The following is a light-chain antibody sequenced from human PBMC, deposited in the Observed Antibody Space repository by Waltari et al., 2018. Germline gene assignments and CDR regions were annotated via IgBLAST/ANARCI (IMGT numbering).Light chain of an antibody. CDR3: QQYDGSVVT. CDR2: AAS. V-gene: IGKV3-20*01. CDR1: QSITGNW. Sequence: EIVLTQSPGTLSLSPGERVTLSCRASQSITGNWLTWYHRKPRPAHRLRIYAASTRATGIPDRFSGSGSGTDFSLTISRLEPEDSAAYYCQQYDGSVVTFGGGTKVEIK. J-gene: IGKJ4*01.